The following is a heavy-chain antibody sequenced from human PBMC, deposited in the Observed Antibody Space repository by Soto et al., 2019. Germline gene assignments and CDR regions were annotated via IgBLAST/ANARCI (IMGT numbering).Heavy chain of an antibody. V-gene: IGHV4-61*08. Sequence: WGTLCLTCAVSGDSVSSSDFYWTWIRQPPGKPLEWIGYVYSTGTTNYSPSLKSRVDMSVDTSENQFSLKVRSVTAADAAVYFCAIASKLDSPNDGKRAYFYPIHVWGPGTTLPVS. CDR2: VYSTGTT. J-gene: IGHJ6*02. CDR3: AIASKLDSPNDGKRAYFYPIHV. CDR1: GDSVSSSDFY. D-gene: IGHD6-6*01.